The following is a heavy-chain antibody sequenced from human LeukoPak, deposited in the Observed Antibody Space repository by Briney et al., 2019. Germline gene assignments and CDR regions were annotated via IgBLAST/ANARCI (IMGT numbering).Heavy chain of an antibody. CDR1: GFTFSGYW. Sequence: GSLRLSCAASGFTFSGYWMSWVRQPPGKGLEWIGSIYYSGYTYNNPSLKSRVTMSVETSKNYFSLRLTSVTAADTAVYYCARTAKYQLGGFDPWGQGTVVTVSS. J-gene: IGHJ5*02. CDR3: ARTAKYQLGGFDP. D-gene: IGHD3-16*01. V-gene: IGHV4-38-2*01. CDR2: IYYSGYT.